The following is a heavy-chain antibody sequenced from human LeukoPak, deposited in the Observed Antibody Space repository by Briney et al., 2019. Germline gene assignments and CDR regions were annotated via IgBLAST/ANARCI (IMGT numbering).Heavy chain of an antibody. J-gene: IGHJ3*02. D-gene: IGHD3-9*01. CDR2: IYPGDSDT. CDR3: ARRRLGSQYDAFDI. V-gene: IGHV5-51*01. Sequence: PGESLQISCKGSGCIFTSYWIGWVRQLPGKGLEWMGIIYPGDSDTRYSPSFQGQVTISADKSISTAYLQWSSLKASDTAIYYCARRRLGSQYDAFDIWGQGTMVTVSS. CDR1: GCIFTSYW.